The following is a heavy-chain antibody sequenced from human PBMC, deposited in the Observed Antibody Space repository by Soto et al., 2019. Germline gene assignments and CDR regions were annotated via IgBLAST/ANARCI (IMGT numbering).Heavy chain of an antibody. D-gene: IGHD6-13*01. V-gene: IGHV5-51*01. CDR2: VYPGDSDT. CDR3: ARHIAAADLDCFDY. CDR1: GYRFTTYW. J-gene: IGHJ4*02. Sequence: GESLKISCKGSGYRFTTYWIAWVRQMPGKGLEWMGIVYPGDSDTRYSPSFQGQVTISVDKSINTAFLQWSSLKASDTAMYYWARHIAAADLDCFDYWGQGTLVTVSS.